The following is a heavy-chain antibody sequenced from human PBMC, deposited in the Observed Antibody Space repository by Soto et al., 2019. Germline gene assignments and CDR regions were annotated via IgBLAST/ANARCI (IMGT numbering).Heavy chain of an antibody. V-gene: IGHV4-59*01. J-gene: IGHJ3*01. D-gene: IGHD1-26*01. CDR1: GDSIIRSF. Sequence: QVQLQESGPGLVLPSETLSLTCVVSGDSIIRSFWGWIRQPPGRGLEWIAYISDSGITFSNPSLKNRLSMSVYTPNNEFSLTLTAINAAETAIYYGARRAWDFSSPDTFDFWRQGTLVTVSS. CDR3: ARRAWDFSSPDTFDF. CDR2: ISDSGIT.